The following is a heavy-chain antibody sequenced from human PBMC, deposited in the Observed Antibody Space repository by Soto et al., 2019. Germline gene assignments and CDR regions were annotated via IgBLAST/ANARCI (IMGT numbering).Heavy chain of an antibody. Sequence: PGESLKISCKGSGYNFITDWISWVRPMPGKGLEWMGRLDPTDSYTKYSPSFEGHVTISADKSISTAYLQWSSLKASDSAVYYCARLSRASFALDVWGQGTTVTVSS. CDR1: GYNFITDW. CDR2: LDPTDSYT. D-gene: IGHD3-16*01. J-gene: IGHJ6*02. CDR3: ARLSRASFALDV. V-gene: IGHV5-10-1*01.